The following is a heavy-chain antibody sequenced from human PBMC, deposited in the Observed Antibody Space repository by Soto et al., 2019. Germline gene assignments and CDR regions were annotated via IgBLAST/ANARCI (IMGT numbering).Heavy chain of an antibody. Sequence: PGGSLKLSCSTSGFTFSSYGLQWVRQAPGKGLEWVAVISYDGSNKYYADSVKGRFTISRDNSKNTLYLQMNSLRAEDTAVYYCAKRNRYYFDSWGQGSLVTVSS. V-gene: IGHV3-30*18. CDR3: AKRNRYYFDS. J-gene: IGHJ4*02. CDR2: ISYDGSNK. CDR1: GFTFSSYG.